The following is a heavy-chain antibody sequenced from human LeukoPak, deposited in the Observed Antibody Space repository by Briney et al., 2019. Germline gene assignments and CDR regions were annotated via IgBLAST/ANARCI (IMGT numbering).Heavy chain of an antibody. D-gene: IGHD2-2*01. Sequence: ETLSLTCTVSGGSINSYYWSWIRQPPGKGLEWIGYIYYTGITNYNPSLKSRVTMSVDTSKNQFSLKLSSVTAADTAVYYCVRHLGYCSSTTCHPWFDPWGQGTLVTVSS. CDR1: GGSINSYY. V-gene: IGHV4-59*08. CDR3: VRHLGYCSSTTCHPWFDP. CDR2: IYYTGIT. J-gene: IGHJ5*02.